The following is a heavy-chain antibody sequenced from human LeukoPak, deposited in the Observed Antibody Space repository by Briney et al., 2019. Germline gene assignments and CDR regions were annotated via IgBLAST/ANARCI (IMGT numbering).Heavy chain of an antibody. Sequence: SETLSLTCTVSGGSISSSSYYWGWIRQPPGKGLEWIGSIYYSGSTYYNPSLKSRVTISVDTSKNQFSLKLSSVTAADTAVYYCARRPYGGNSTGDAFDIWGQGTMVTVSS. D-gene: IGHD4-23*01. CDR2: IYYSGST. CDR1: GGSISSSSYY. V-gene: IGHV4-39*01. J-gene: IGHJ3*02. CDR3: ARRPYGGNSTGDAFDI.